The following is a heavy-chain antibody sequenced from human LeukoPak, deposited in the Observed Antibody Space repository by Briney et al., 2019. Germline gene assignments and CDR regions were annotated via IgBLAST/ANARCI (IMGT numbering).Heavy chain of an antibody. CDR3: ASETAGVIAPRGQDY. CDR1: GYTFTSYY. V-gene: IGHV1-2*02. Sequence: ASVNVSCKASGYTFTSYYMHWVRQAPGQGLEWMGRINLNSGGTNYAQKFQGSVTVTKDTSISTVYMEMRGLNSDDTAIYFCASETAGVIAPRGQDYCGEGTLVTVSS. CDR2: INLNSGGT. J-gene: IGHJ4*02. D-gene: IGHD3-16*02.